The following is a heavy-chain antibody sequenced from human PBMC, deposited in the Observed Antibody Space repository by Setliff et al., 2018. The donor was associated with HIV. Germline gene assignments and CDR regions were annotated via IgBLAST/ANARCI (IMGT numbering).Heavy chain of an antibody. V-gene: IGHV3-21*01. CDR1: GFSLSSYS. Sequence: PGGSLRLSCTASGFSLSSYSMNWVRLAPGKGLECVSFINSNGNFIFYADSVKGRFTISRDNAKNSLYLQMNSLRAEDTAVYYCARESDCSSARCQAALEWLEWNYYYGMDVWGQGTTVTVSS. CDR3: ARESDCSSARCQAALEWLEWNYYYGMDV. CDR2: INSNGNFI. D-gene: IGHD3-3*01. J-gene: IGHJ6*02.